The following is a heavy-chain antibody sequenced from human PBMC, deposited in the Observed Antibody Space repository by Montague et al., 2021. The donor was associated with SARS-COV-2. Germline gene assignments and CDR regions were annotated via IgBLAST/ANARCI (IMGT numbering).Heavy chain of an antibody. CDR1: GGSFSGYY. CDR3: ARKTRGWLSRPPYKYYLDY. V-gene: IGHV4-34*01. Sequence: SESHSLVYAVYGGSFSGYYWSWIRQPPGKGLEWIGEINHSGSTNYNPSLKSRVTISVDTSKNQFSLKLSSVTAADTAVYYFARKTRGWLSRPPYKYYLDYWGQGTLVTVSS. CDR2: INHSGST. D-gene: IGHD3-22*01. J-gene: IGHJ4*02.